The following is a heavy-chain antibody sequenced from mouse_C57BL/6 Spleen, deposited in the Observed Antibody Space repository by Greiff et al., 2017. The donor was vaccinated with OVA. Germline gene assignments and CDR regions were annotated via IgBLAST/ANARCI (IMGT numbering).Heavy chain of an antibody. CDR1: GFNIKDDY. V-gene: IGHV14-4*01. CDR2: IDPENGDT. Sequence: EVKLVESGAELVRPGASVKLSCTASGFNIKDDYMHWVKQRPEQGLEWIGWIDPENGDTEYASKFQGKATITADTSSNTAYLQLSSLTSEDTAVYYCTTFDYDGIWGQGTTLTVSS. CDR3: TTFDYDGI. D-gene: IGHD2-4*01. J-gene: IGHJ2*01.